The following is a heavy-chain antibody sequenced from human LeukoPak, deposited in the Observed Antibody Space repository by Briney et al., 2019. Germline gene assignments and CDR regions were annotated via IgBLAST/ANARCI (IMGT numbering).Heavy chain of an antibody. Sequence: PSGTLSLTCAVSGWTFSSYYLSWIRQPPGKGLEWIGEINHSGSTNYNPPLQSRLTISVDTSKNQSSLKLSTVTAADTAVYYCARGRHRNRYCSSTSCTSPYNWFDPWGQGTLVTVSS. CDR2: INHSGST. D-gene: IGHD2-2*01. CDR3: ARGRHRNRYCSSTSCTSPYNWFDP. CDR1: GWTFSSYY. V-gene: IGHV4-34*01. J-gene: IGHJ5*02.